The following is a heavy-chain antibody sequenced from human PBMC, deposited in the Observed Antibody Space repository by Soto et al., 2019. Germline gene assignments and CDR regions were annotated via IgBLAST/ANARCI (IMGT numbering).Heavy chain of an antibody. D-gene: IGHD3-22*01. J-gene: IGHJ4*02. V-gene: IGHV3-23*01. CDR2: ISGSGGST. Sequence: GGSLRLSCAASGFTFSSYAMSWVRQAPGKGPEWVSAISGSGGSTYYADSVKGRFTISRDNSKNTLYLQMNSLRAEDTAVYYCAKDAPPPQYYYDSSGYCDYWGQGTLVTVSS. CDR1: GFTFSSYA. CDR3: AKDAPPPQYYYDSSGYCDY.